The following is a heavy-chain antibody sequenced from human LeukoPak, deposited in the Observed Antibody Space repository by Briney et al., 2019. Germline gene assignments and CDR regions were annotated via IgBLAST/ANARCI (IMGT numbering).Heavy chain of an antibody. CDR1: GYTFTGYY. V-gene: IGHV1-2*02. J-gene: IGHJ4*02. D-gene: IGHD6-19*01. CDR3: ASLLTRLGFDY. CDR2: INPNSGGT. Sequence: GASVKVSCKXSGYTFTGYYMHWVRQAPGQGLEWMGWINPNSGGTNYAQKFQGRVTMTRDTSISTAYMELNRLTSDDTAVYYCASLLTRLGFDYWGQGTLVTVSS.